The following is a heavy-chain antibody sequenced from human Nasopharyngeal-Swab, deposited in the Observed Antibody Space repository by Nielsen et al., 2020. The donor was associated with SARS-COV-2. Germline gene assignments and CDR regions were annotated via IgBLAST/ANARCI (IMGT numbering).Heavy chain of an antibody. CDR1: GGTSRSYA. D-gene: IGHD3-10*01. J-gene: IGHJ5*02. CDR2: IIPLLYIE. Sequence: SVKVSCKASGGTSRSYAVSWVRQAPGQGLEWVGGIIPLLYIEKYAQKFQGRVTITADTSTDTAYMELSSLTSDDTAVYYCARAGRASLSGWLDPWGQGTLVTVSS. CDR3: ARAGRASLSGWLDP. V-gene: IGHV1-69*10.